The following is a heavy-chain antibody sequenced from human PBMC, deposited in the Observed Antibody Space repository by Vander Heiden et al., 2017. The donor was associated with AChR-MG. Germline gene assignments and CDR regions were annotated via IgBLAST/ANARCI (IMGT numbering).Heavy chain of an antibody. CDR3: AADSSGSGWYEDAFDI. J-gene: IGHJ3*02. CDR2: IVVGSGNT. CDR1: GFTFTSSA. D-gene: IGHD6-19*01. V-gene: IGHV1-58*01. Sequence: QMQLVQSGPEVKKPGTSVKVSCKASGFTFTSSAVQWVRQARGQRLEWIGWIVVGSGNTNYAQKFQERVTITRDMSTSTAYMELSSLRSEDTAVYYCAADSSGSGWYEDAFDIWGQGTMVTVSS.